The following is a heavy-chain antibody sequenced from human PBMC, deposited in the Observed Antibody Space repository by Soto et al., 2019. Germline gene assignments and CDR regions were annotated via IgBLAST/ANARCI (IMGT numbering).Heavy chain of an antibody. Sequence: EVQLVESGGGLVQPGGSLRLSCAASGFTFRTFWMTWVRQAPGKGPEWVANINKDGSVIYYADSVKGRFTFSRDNAENSLSLQMDRLRAEDTAIYYCARDADRGGDFDYWGQGTLVTVSS. CDR2: INKDGSVI. J-gene: IGHJ4*02. CDR1: GFTFRTFW. D-gene: IGHD3-16*01. V-gene: IGHV3-7*03. CDR3: ARDADRGGDFDY.